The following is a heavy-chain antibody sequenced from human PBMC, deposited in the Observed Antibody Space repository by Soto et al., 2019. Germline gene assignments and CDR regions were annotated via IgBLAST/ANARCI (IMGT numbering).Heavy chain of an antibody. Sequence: GGSLRLSCAASGFTFSSYAMSWVRQAPGKGLEWVSVISGSGGSTYYADSVKGRFTISRDNSKNTLYLQVNNLRAEDTAIYYCARHPYYDFWSGSSAIHYYYYMDVWGKGTTVTVSS. J-gene: IGHJ6*03. D-gene: IGHD3-3*01. CDR1: GFTFSSYA. CDR3: ARHPYYDFWSGSSAIHYYYYMDV. CDR2: ISGSGGST. V-gene: IGHV3-23*01.